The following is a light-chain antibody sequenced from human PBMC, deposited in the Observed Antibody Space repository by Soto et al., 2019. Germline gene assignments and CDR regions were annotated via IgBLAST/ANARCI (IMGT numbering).Light chain of an antibody. J-gene: IGKJ2*01. CDR1: QAISNY. Sequence: DIQMTQSPSSLSASVGDRVTITCRASQAISNYLAWYQQRPGKVPQVLIYAASTLQSGVPSRFSGRGSGSDFPRTISSLQPEDVATYYCQRYNGAPYTFGQGTKWEI. V-gene: IGKV1-27*01. CDR2: AAS. CDR3: QRYNGAPYT.